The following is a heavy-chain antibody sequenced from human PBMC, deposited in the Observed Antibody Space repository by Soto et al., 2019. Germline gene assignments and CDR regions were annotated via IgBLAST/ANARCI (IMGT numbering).Heavy chain of an antibody. CDR3: ATRITVFGLLIPPFDP. J-gene: IGHJ5*02. V-gene: IGHV4-34*01. D-gene: IGHD3-3*01. Sequence: SETLSLTCAVYGGSVNGYYWNWIRQPPGKGLEWIGEINHTGGTHYNPSLKGRFTMSVDTSKNQFSLRLSSVTAADTAIYYCATRITVFGLLIPPFDPWGQGTQVTVSS. CDR1: GGSVNGYY. CDR2: INHTGGT.